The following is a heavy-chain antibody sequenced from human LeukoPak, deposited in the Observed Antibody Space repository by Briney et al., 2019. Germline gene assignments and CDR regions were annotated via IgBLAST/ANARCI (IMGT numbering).Heavy chain of an antibody. J-gene: IGHJ5*02. D-gene: IGHD2-2*01. CDR3: AKDPSDCSSTSCYGWFDP. Sequence: SLRLSCAASGFTFDDYAMHWVRQAPGKGLEWVSGISWNSGSIGYADSVKGRFTISGDNAKNSLYLQMNSLRAEDTALYYCAKDPSDCSSTSCYGWFDPWGQGTLVTVSS. CDR2: ISWNSGSI. CDR1: GFTFDDYA. V-gene: IGHV3-9*01.